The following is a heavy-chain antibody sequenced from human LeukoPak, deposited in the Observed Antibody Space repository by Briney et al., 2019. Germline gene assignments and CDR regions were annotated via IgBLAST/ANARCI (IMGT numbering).Heavy chain of an antibody. J-gene: IGHJ4*02. D-gene: IGHD3-16*01. V-gene: IGHV3-30*18. CDR3: AKWGGNRPLYDFAN. CDR2: ISSSDGNSK. CDR1: GFTFTCCG. Sequence: GTSLRLSCATSGFTFTCCGMHWVRQASGKGLEWVAAISSSDGNSKYYADSVKGRFTISRNNSKNTVYLQMNSLRADDTAVYYCAKWGGNRPLYDFANWGQETLVTAPS.